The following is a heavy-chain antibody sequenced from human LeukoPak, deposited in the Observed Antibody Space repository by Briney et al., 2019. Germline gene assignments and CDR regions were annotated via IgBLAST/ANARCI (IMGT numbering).Heavy chain of an antibody. CDR3: ARVRSSGWYSWFDP. CDR2: INPNSGGT. CDR1: GYTFIHDY. V-gene: IGHV1-2*02. J-gene: IGHJ5*02. D-gene: IGHD6-19*01. Sequence: ASVKVSCKASGYTFIHDYIYWVRQAPGQGLEWMGWINPNSGGTKYAQKFQGRVTMTRDTSISTAYMDLSKLRSDDTAVYYCARVRSSGWYSWFDPWGQGTLVTVSS.